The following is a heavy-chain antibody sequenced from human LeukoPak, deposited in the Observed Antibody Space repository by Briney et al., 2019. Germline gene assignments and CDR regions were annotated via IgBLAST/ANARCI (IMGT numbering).Heavy chain of an antibody. CDR3: ARETTSGY. CDR1: GITLSNYG. V-gene: IGHV3-48*04. Sequence: GGSLRLSCAVSGITLSNYGMSWVRQAPGKGLEWLSYISSRSDTIYYADSVKGRFTISRDNAKNSLYLQMNSLRAEDTAVYYCARETTSGYWGQGTLVTVSS. J-gene: IGHJ4*02. CDR2: ISSRSDTI. D-gene: IGHD1-1*01.